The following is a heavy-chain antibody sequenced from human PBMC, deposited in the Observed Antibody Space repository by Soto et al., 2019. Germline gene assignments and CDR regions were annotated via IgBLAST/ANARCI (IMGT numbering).Heavy chain of an antibody. J-gene: IGHJ5*02. V-gene: IGHV1-2*02. Sequence: VASVKVSCKASGYTFTGYYMHWVRQAPGQGLEWMGWINPNSGGTNYAQKFQGRVTMTRDTSISTAYMELSRLRSDDTAVYYCARGVTMVRAKRGNWFDPWGQGTLVTVS. D-gene: IGHD3-10*01. CDR3: ARGVTMVRAKRGNWFDP. CDR2: INPNSGGT. CDR1: GYTFTGYY.